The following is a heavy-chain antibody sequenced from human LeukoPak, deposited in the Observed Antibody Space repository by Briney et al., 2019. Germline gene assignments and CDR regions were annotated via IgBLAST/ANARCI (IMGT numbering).Heavy chain of an antibody. V-gene: IGHV4-4*07. J-gene: IGHJ1*01. CDR1: GVPLSGYY. CDR3: ARSSDYGDYEYFLH. D-gene: IGHD4-17*01. Sequence: ASETLSLTCTVPGVPLSGYYYWTWIRQPAGKGLEWIGRVSSSGTPEYNPSLKNRVAISVNPSESRFFLTVTSVTAADTAVYYCARSSDYGDYEYFLHWGQGTLVTVAS. CDR2: VSSSGTP.